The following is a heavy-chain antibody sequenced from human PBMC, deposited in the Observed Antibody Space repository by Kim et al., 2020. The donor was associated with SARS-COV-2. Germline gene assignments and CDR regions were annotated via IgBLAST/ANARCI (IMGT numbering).Heavy chain of an antibody. CDR2: ISYDGSNK. D-gene: IGHD2-15*01. Sequence: GGSLRLSCAASGFTFSSYAMHWVRQAPGKGLEWVSFISYDGSNKWYADSVKGRFTVSRDSSGNTLYLQMNILRPEDTAVYYCAREGVGSRDGGGSSQDYWGQGTLVTVSS. CDR1: GFTFSSYA. V-gene: IGHV3-30*04. J-gene: IGHJ4*02. CDR3: AREGVGSRDGGGSSQDY.